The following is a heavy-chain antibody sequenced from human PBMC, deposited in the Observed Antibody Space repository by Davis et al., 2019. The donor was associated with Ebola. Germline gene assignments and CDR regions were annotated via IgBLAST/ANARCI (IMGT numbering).Heavy chain of an antibody. Sequence: SVKVSCKASGGTFSSYSISWVRQAPGQGLEWMGRIIPILGLANYAQKFQGRVTMTADKSTSAAYMELSSLRSEDTAVYYCARDPGIVGLSTGFDYWGQGTLVTVSS. D-gene: IGHD1-26*01. CDR3: ARDPGIVGLSTGFDY. J-gene: IGHJ4*02. CDR1: GGTFSSYS. CDR2: IIPILGLA. V-gene: IGHV1-69*04.